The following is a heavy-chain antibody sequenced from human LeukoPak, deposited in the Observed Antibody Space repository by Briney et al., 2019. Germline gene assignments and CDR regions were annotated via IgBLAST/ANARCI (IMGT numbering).Heavy chain of an antibody. CDR1: GFTFSSYG. CDR2: ISYDGSNK. Sequence: GGSLRLSCAASGFTFSSYGMHWVRQAPGKGLEWVAVISYDGSNKNYADSVKGRFAISRDNSKNTLYLRVNSLRAEDTAVYYCAKDILRGYSGYDWGYYFDYWGQGTLVTVSS. D-gene: IGHD5-12*01. V-gene: IGHV3-30*18. J-gene: IGHJ4*02. CDR3: AKDILRGYSGYDWGYYFDY.